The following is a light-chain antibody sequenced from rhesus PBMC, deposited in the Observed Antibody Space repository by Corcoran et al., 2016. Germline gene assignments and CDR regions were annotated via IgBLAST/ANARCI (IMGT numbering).Light chain of an antibody. CDR2: DAS. CDR3: QQESSWPLT. CDR1: QSVSSN. V-gene: IGKV3-35*01. J-gene: IGKJ4*01. Sequence: EIVMTQSPATLSLSPGERATLSCRASQSVSSNFAWYQQKPGQAPRLLIYDASTRATGIPDRFSGSGSGTDFTINIRSLAPEDVGVYYCQQESSWPLTFGGGTKVEIK.